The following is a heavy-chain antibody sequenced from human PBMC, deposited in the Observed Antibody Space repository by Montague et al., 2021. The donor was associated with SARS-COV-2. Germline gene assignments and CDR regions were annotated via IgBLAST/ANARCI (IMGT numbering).Heavy chain of an antibody. Sequence: SLRLSCAASGFTFSTYWMTWVRQAPGKGLEWVANIKQGGGETYXXXAVKGRFTISRDDAKSSLFLQMNGLRAEDTAVYYCARVPYSYAMDVWGQGTTVTVSS. CDR1: GFTFSTYW. CDR2: IKQGGGET. CDR3: ARVPYSYAMDV. J-gene: IGHJ6*02. V-gene: IGHV3-7*01.